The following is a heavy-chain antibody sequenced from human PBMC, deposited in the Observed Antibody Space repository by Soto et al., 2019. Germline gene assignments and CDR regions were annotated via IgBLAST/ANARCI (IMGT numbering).Heavy chain of an antibody. V-gene: IGHV1-69*13. J-gene: IGHJ4*02. CDR2: IIPIFGTA. CDR1: GGTFSSYA. CDR3: ARKGYYDSSGYSRFDY. D-gene: IGHD3-22*01. Sequence: SVKVSCKASGGTFSSYAISWVRQAPGQGLEWMGGIIPIFGTANYAQKFQGRVTITADESTSTAYMELSSLRSEDTAVYYCARKGYYDSSGYSRFDYWGQGTLVTVPQ.